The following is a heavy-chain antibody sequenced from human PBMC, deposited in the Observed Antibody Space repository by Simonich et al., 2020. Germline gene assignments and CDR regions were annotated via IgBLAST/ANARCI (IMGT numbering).Heavy chain of an antibody. CDR2: IWYDGRNK. J-gene: IGHJ6*04. V-gene: IGHV3-33*01. Sequence: QVQRVESGVVVVQPGSSLRLSCAAAGFTFSSYGMNWVCQAQGKGLEWVAVIWYDGRNKYYADSVKGRFTISIDNSKNTLYLQMNSLRAEDTAVYYCARDRCTNGVCLDVWGKGTTVTVSS. CDR1: GFTFSSYG. CDR3: ARDRCTNGVCLDV. D-gene: IGHD2-8*01.